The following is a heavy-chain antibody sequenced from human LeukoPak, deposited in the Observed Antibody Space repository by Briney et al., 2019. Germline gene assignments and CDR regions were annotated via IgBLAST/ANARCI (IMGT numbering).Heavy chain of an antibody. D-gene: IGHD3-22*01. CDR1: GFTFSDYY. J-gene: IGHJ3*02. CDR3: AREEDYDSSSRGAFDI. Sequence: KPGGSLRLSCAASGFTFSDYYMSWIRQAPGKGLEWVSYISSSGSTIYYADSVKGRFTISRDNAKNSLYLQMNSLRAEDTAVYYCAREEDYDSSSRGAFDIWGQGTMVTVSS. V-gene: IGHV3-11*01. CDR2: ISSSGSTI.